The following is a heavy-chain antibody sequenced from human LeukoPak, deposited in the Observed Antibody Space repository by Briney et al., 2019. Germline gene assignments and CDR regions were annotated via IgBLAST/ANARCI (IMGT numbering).Heavy chain of an antibody. D-gene: IGHD1-1*01. CDR2: INPYSGAL. J-gene: IGHJ5*02. Sequence: GASVKVSCKASGYTFTSYDINWVRQAPGQGLEWMGWINPYSGALISAQSLQGRLTMTWDTSTGTAYMELTRLTSDDTAVYYCATATVTHTRDPWGQGTLVTVSS. V-gene: IGHV1-2*02. CDR1: GYTFTSYD. CDR3: ATATVTHTRDP.